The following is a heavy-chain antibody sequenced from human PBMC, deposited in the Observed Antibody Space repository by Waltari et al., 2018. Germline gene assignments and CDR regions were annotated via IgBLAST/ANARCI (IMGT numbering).Heavy chain of an antibody. Sequence: QVQLVQSGAEVKMPGASVKVSCKASGYTFTSNDINWVRQAPGQGLEGKGWMDPNRGDTGYAQKFQGRITVTRNTSRDTAYMELSSLRSEDTAVYYCARGLWGAARDFWGQGTLVTVSS. J-gene: IGHJ4*02. CDR2: MDPNRGDT. CDR1: GYTFTSND. D-gene: IGHD3-16*01. CDR3: ARGLWGAARDF. V-gene: IGHV1-8*01.